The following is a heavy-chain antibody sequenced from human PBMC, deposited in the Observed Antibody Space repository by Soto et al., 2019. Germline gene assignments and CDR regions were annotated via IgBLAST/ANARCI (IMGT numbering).Heavy chain of an antibody. J-gene: IGHJ4*02. CDR3: ARDEPVLGY. CDR1: GFTFSSYS. Sequence: GGSLRLSCAASGFTFSSYSMNWVRQAPGKGLEWVSYISSSSTIYYADSVKGRFTISRDNAKNSLYLQMNSLRAEDTAVYYCARDEPVLGYWGQGTLVTVSS. D-gene: IGHD2-8*01. CDR2: ISSSSTI. V-gene: IGHV3-48*01.